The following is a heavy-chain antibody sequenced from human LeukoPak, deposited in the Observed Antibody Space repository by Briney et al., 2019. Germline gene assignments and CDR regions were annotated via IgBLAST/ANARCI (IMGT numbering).Heavy chain of an antibody. D-gene: IGHD3-16*02. J-gene: IGHJ4*02. Sequence: ASVKVSCKASGGTFSSYAISWVRQAPGQGLEWMGGIIPIFGTANYAQKFQGRVTIAADKSTSTAYMELSSLRSEDTAVYYCARRVITFGGVIVFHYFDYWGQGTLVTVSS. CDR2: IIPIFGTA. V-gene: IGHV1-69*06. CDR1: GGTFSSYA. CDR3: ARRVITFGGVIVFHYFDY.